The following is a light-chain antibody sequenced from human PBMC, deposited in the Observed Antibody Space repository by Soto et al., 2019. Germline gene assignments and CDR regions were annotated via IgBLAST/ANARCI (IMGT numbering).Light chain of an antibody. V-gene: IGKV3-20*01. CDR1: QIFSSNY. Sequence: ILLTQSPGTLSLSPGERATLSCRASQIFSSNYLAWYQQKPGQAPRLLIYDASSRATGIPDRFSGSGSGTDFTLTISRLEPEDFAVYYCQQYGSSPTFGPGTKVDIK. CDR2: DAS. J-gene: IGKJ3*01. CDR3: QQYGSSPT.